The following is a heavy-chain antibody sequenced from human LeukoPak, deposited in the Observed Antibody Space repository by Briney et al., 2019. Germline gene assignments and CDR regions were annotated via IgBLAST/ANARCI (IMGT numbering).Heavy chain of an antibody. CDR2: IYSGGAT. D-gene: IGHD2-8*02. CDR3: ARVLGDPGGFDI. V-gene: IGHV3-53*01. CDR1: GFTVSSHY. J-gene: IGHJ3*02. Sequence: GAVSLTCTVSGFTVSSHYMSWVRQAPGKGLEWVSVIYSGGATYHADSVKGRFTISRDYSKNTVYLQMNSLRAEDTAVYYCARVLGDPGGFDIWGQGTMVTV.